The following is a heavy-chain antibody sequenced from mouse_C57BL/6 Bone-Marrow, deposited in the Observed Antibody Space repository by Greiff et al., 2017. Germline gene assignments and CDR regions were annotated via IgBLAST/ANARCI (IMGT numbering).Heavy chain of an antibody. Sequence: DVHLVESGGGLVQPGGSLKLSCAASGFTFSDYGMAWVRQAPRKGPEWVAFISNLAYSIYYADTVTGRFTISRENAKNTLYLEMSSLRSEVTAMYDCARQAPYSYCDVWGTGTTVTVSS. V-gene: IGHV5-15*01. J-gene: IGHJ1*03. CDR3: ARQAPYSYCDV. CDR2: ISNLAYSI. CDR1: GFTFSDYG.